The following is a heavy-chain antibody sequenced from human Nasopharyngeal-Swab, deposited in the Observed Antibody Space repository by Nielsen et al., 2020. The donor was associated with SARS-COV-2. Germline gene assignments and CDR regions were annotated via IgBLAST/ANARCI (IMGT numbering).Heavy chain of an antibody. Sequence: SETLSLTCTVSGGSISSGSYYWSWIRQPAGKGLEWIGRPYTSGSTNYNPSLKSRVTISVDTSKNQFSLKLSSVTAADTAVYYCARGLRGVTTYYYYYYMDVWGKGTTVTVSS. D-gene: IGHD4-17*01. CDR1: GGSISSGSYY. CDR3: ARGLRGVTTYYYYYYMDV. V-gene: IGHV4-61*02. J-gene: IGHJ6*03. CDR2: PYTSGST.